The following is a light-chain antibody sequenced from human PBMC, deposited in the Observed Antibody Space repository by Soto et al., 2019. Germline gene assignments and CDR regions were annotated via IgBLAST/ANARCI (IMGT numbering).Light chain of an antibody. Sequence: DIQMTQSPSTLSASVGDRVTITCRASQSIGTWLAWYQHRPGKAPSLLIYDASTLRSGVPSRFSGSGSGTEFTLTISSLQPEDSATYYCQHLKSYPYTFGQGTKLEIK. J-gene: IGKJ2*01. CDR3: QHLKSYPYT. V-gene: IGKV1-5*01. CDR1: QSIGTW. CDR2: DAS.